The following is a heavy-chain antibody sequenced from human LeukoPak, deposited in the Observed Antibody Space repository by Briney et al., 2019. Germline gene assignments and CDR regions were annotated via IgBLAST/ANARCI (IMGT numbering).Heavy chain of an antibody. CDR3: ARGDLGWLLPRLVDY. D-gene: IGHD3-3*01. Sequence: GGSLRLSCAASGFTFSDYYMNWIRQAPGKGLEWVSYISYSGSTISYADSVKGRFTMSRDNAKNSVYLQMNRLRADDTAVYYCARGDLGWLLPRLVDYWGQGTLVTVSS. CDR2: ISYSGSTI. J-gene: IGHJ4*02. V-gene: IGHV3-11*04. CDR1: GFTFSDYY.